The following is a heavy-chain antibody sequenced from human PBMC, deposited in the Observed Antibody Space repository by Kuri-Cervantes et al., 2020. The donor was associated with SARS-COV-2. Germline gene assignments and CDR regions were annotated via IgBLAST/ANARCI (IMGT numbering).Heavy chain of an antibody. V-gene: IGHV1-69*13. CDR2: ILPVFGTT. CDR1: GGTFNSFG. Sequence: SVKVSCKASGGTFNSFGLTWVRQAPGRGLEWMGQILPVFGTTTYAQRFQGRVAITADESSTTAYMDLNSLRSDDTAVYFCARESSGYYDFSSSSYRSEGFDIWGQGTLVTVSS. J-gene: IGHJ3*02. D-gene: IGHD3-3*01. CDR3: ARESSGYYDFSSSSYRSEGFDI.